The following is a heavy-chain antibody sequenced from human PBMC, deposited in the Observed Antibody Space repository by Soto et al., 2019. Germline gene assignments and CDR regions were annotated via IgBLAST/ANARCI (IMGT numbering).Heavy chain of an antibody. CDR3: ARDQGSLKNAVDI. CDR1: GFTFSSYS. J-gene: IGHJ3*02. Sequence: SGGSLRLSCAASGFTFSSYSMNWVRQAPGKGLEWVSYISSSSSTIYYADSVKGRFTISRDNAKNSLYLQMNSLRAEDTAVYYCARDQGSLKNAVDIWGQGTMVTIS. CDR2: ISSSSSTI. D-gene: IGHD3-10*01. V-gene: IGHV3-48*01.